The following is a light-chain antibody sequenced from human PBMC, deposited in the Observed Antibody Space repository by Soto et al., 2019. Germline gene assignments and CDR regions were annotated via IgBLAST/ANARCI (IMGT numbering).Light chain of an antibody. CDR1: QSVSSN. V-gene: IGKV3-15*01. Sequence: EIVITQSPATLSVSPGERATLSCRASQSVSSNFLAWYQQKPCQAPRLLMYGSSIRATGIPARFSGSGSGTEFTLTISSLQSEDFAVYYCQQHNNWPPITFGQGTRLEIK. CDR2: GSS. J-gene: IGKJ5*01. CDR3: QQHNNWPPIT.